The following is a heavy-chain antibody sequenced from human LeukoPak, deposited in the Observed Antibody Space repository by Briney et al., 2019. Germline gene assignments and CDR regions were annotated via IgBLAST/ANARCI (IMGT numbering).Heavy chain of an antibody. V-gene: IGHV3-66*01. CDR3: AKVTYGSGTYGAFDY. D-gene: IGHD3-10*01. CDR1: GFTVSSNY. J-gene: IGHJ4*02. Sequence: GGSLRLSCAASGFTVSSNYMSWVRQAPGKGLEWVSVIYSGGSTYYADSVKGRFTISRDNSKNTLYLQMNSLIAEDTAVYYCAKVTYGSGTYGAFDYWGQGTLVTVSS. CDR2: IYSGGST.